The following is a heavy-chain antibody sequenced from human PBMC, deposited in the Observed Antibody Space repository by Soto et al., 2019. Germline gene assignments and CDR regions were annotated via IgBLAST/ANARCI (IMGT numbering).Heavy chain of an antibody. D-gene: IGHD3-22*01. CDR2: IYSGGST. Sequence: GGSLRLSCAASGFTVSSNYMSWVRQAPGKGLEWVSVIYSGGSTYYADSVKGRFTISRDNSKNTLYLQMNSLRAEDTAVYYCARVWLSGYYGMDVWGQGTTVTVSS. J-gene: IGHJ6*02. CDR1: GFTVSSNY. CDR3: ARVWLSGYYGMDV. V-gene: IGHV3-53*01.